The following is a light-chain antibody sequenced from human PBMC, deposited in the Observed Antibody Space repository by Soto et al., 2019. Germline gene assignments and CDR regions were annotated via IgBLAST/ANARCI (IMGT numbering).Light chain of an antibody. CDR1: QRVSRN. V-gene: IGKV3D-15*01. J-gene: IGKJ1*01. CDR2: DAS. Sequence: EIVMTQSPATRSVSPGERATLSCRASQRVSRNLACSQQKPGQPHRLLIYDASNRAPGTPARFSASGSGTDFTLTIRSLEPEDFAVYYCQQYYRWPQTFDPRPKVDI. CDR3: QQYYRWPQT.